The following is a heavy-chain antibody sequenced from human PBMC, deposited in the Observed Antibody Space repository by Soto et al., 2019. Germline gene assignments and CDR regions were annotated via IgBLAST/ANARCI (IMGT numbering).Heavy chain of an antibody. J-gene: IGHJ4*02. CDR3: ATVTGCLRPTIVGAEY. CDR2: AYYTGST. CDR1: GNSISTRNYY. Sequence: QLQLQESGPRLVKPSETLSLTCTVSGNSISTRNYYWGWIRQPPGKGLEWIGSAYYTGSTSYSPSRKGRVTISVDTSKNQFSLRLTSVTAADTAVYYCATVTGCLRPTIVGAEYWGQGILVTVSS. V-gene: IGHV4-39*01. D-gene: IGHD2-21*01.